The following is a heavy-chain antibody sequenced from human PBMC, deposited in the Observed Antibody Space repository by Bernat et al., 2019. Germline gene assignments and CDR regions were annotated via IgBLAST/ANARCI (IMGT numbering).Heavy chain of an antibody. V-gene: IGHV1-2*02. Sequence: QVQLVQSGAEVKKPGASVKVSCKASGYTFTGYYMHWVRQAPGQGLEWMGWINPNSGGTNYAQKFQGRVTMTRETSISTAYMELSRLRSDDTAVYYCVRDRPPGYCSSTSCYYYYGMDVWGQGTTVTVSS. CDR2: INPNSGGT. CDR1: GYTFTGYY. CDR3: VRDRPPGYCSSTSCYYYYGMDV. J-gene: IGHJ6*02. D-gene: IGHD2-2*01.